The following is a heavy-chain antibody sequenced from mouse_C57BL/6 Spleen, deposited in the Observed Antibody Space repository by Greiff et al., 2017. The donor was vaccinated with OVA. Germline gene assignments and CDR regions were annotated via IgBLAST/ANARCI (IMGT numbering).Heavy chain of an antibody. CDR1: GYTFTSYW. V-gene: IGHV1-62-3*01. CDR3: ASNWDVGAWFAY. Sequence: QVQLQQPGAELVKPGASVKLSCKASGYTFTSYWMHWVKQRPGRGLEWIGRIDPNSGGTKYNEKFKSKATLTVDKPSSTAYMQLSSLTSEDSAVYYCASNWDVGAWFAYWGQGTLVTVSA. J-gene: IGHJ3*01. CDR2: IDPNSGGT. D-gene: IGHD4-1*01.